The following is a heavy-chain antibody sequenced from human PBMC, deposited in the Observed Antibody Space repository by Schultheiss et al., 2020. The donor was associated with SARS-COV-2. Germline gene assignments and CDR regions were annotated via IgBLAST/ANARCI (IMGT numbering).Heavy chain of an antibody. CDR3: ARVNTWIQALDY. CDR1: GYSFTSYW. J-gene: IGHJ4*02. Sequence: GGSLRLSCKGSGYSFTSYWIGWVRQMPGKGLEWMGIIYPGDSDTRYSPSFQGQVTISADKSISTAYLQWSSLKASDTAMYYCARVNTWIQALDYWGQGTLVTVSS. D-gene: IGHD5-18*01. CDR2: IYPGDSDT. V-gene: IGHV5-51*01.